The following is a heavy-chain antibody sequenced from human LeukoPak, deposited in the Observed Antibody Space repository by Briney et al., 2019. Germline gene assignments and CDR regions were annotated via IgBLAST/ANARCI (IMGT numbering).Heavy chain of an antibody. V-gene: IGHV4-39*07. J-gene: IGHJ6*03. D-gene: IGHD2-21*01. CDR3: ARVVDYYHYMDV. CDR1: GGSISSSSYY. CDR2: IYYLGRT. Sequence: SETLSLTCTVSGGSISSSSYYWGWIRQPPGKGLEWIGDIYYLGRTYYNPALKSRVTLSVDTSRNQFSLNLSSATAADTAVYYCARVVDYYHYMDVWGKGTRVTVSS.